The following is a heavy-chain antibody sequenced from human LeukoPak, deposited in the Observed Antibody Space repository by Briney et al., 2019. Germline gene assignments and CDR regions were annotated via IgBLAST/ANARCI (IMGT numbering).Heavy chain of an antibody. CDR3: ANFDGSTQAFQI. D-gene: IGHD3-9*01. J-gene: IGHJ3*02. CDR2: ILYDGSKK. CDR1: GFLFSRYY. V-gene: IGHV3-30*18. Sequence: GGSLGPSFAAPGFLFSRYYMEWVPPASGKGAGGVAAILYDGSKKYYADSVKGRFSVYRDNSNYTLYMELNSLRAEDTALYSCANFDGSTQAFQIWGQGTMVTVSS.